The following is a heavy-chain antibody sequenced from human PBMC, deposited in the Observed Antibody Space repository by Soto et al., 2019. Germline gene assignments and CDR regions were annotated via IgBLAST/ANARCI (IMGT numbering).Heavy chain of an antibody. CDR3: ARGPLLLRYFDWLLCPAAFDI. D-gene: IGHD3-9*01. CDR2: INHSGST. CDR1: GGSFSGYY. V-gene: IGHV4-34*01. J-gene: IGHJ3*02. Sequence: PSETLSLTCAVYGGSFSGYYWSWIRQPPGKGLEWIGEINHSGSTNYNPSLKSRVTISVDTSKNQFSLRLSSVTAADTAVYYCARGPLLLRYFDWLLCPAAFDIWGQGTMVTVSS.